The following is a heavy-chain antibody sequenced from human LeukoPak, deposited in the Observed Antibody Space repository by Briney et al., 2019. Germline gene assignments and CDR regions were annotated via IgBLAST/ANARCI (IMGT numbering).Heavy chain of an antibody. Sequence: PSETLSLTCTVSGSSISSYYWSWIRQPPGKGLEWIGYIYRTGSTYYNPSLRSRVTISVDTSKNQFSLKLSSVTAADTAVYYCARWYCSGGSCYYFDYWGQGTLVTVSS. CDR1: GSSISSYY. D-gene: IGHD2-15*01. J-gene: IGHJ4*02. CDR3: ARWYCSGGSCYYFDY. CDR2: IYRTGST. V-gene: IGHV4-4*09.